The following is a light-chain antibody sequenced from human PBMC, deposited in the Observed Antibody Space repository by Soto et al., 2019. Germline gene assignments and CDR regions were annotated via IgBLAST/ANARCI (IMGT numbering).Light chain of an antibody. V-gene: IGKV3-15*01. J-gene: IGKJ1*01. CDR2: GAS. CDR1: ENIGTN. Sequence: VVMTQSPGTLSVSPGERATLSCRASENIGTNLVWYQQKPGQSPRLLIYGASMRATGIPARFSGSGSGTEFTVTISSLQSEDFAVYYCQKYNNWPRTFGQGTKVDIK. CDR3: QKYNNWPRT.